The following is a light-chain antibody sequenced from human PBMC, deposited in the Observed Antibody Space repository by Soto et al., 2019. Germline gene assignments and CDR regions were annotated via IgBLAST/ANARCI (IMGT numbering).Light chain of an antibody. CDR1: SSDVGGYNY. CDR2: EVR. V-gene: IGLV2-14*01. J-gene: IGLJ1*01. Sequence: QSVLTQPATVSGSPGQSITISCTGTSSDVGGYNYVTWYQQHPGKAPKLIIYEVRNRPSGISDRFSGSKSGNTASLTVSGLQADDEADYYCSSYTGSSTYVFGTGTKLTVL. CDR3: SSYTGSSTYV.